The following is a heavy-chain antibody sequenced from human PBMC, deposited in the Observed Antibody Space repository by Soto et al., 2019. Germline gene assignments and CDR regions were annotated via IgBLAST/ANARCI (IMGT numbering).Heavy chain of an antibody. Sequence: QVQLQESGPGLVKPSETLSLTCTVSGGSISSYYWSWIRQPPAKGLEWIGYIYYSGSTNYNPSLKSRVTISVDTSKNQFSPKLSSVTAADSAVYYCARDRGPNWNDPGCYYGMDVWGQGTTVTVSS. D-gene: IGHD1-1*01. CDR1: GGSISSYY. CDR3: ARDRGPNWNDPGCYYGMDV. CDR2: IYYSGST. J-gene: IGHJ6*02. V-gene: IGHV4-59*01.